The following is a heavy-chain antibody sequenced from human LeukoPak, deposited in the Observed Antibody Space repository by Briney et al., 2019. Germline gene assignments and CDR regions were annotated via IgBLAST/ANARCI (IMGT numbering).Heavy chain of an antibody. CDR3: ASSPGGYCSSTSCYTGGRFDC. CDR1: GGSISSRNYY. Sequence: PSETLSLTCTVSGGSISSRNYYWIWIRQPPGKGLEWIGSVYYSGSTYYNPSLKSRVTISVDTSKNQFSLKLSSVTAADTAVYSCASSPGGYCSSTSCYTGGRFDCWGQGILVTVSS. V-gene: IGHV4-39*01. CDR2: VYYSGST. J-gene: IGHJ4*02. D-gene: IGHD2-2*02.